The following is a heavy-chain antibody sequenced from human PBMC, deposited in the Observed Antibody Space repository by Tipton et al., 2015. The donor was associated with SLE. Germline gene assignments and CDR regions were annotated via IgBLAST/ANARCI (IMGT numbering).Heavy chain of an antibody. CDR1: GFTFSDYY. D-gene: IGHD5/OR15-5a*01. CDR2: ISYDGSNK. Sequence: SLRLSCAASGFTFSDYYMSWIRQAPGKGLEWVAVISYDGSNKYYADSVKGRFTISRDNSKNTLYLQMNSLRAEDTAVYYCANPGISVGRLYDVGYWGQGTLVTVSS. CDR3: ANPGISVGRLYDVGY. V-gene: IGHV3-30-3*01. J-gene: IGHJ4*02.